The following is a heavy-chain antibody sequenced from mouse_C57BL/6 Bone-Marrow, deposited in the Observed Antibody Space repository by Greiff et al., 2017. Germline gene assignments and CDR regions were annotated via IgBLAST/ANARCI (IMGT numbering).Heavy chain of an antibody. CDR2: ISSGGDYN. V-gene: IGHV5-9-1*02. CDR1: GFTFSSYA. D-gene: IGHD6-2*01. Sequence: EVKLQESGEGLVKPGGSLKLSCAASGFTFSSYAMSWVRQTPEKRLEWVAYISSGGDYNYYAATVQGLFTISRDNARNTLYLQMSSLKSEDTAMYYCTTESLGGGWYFDVWGTGTTVTGSS. J-gene: IGHJ1*03. CDR3: TTESLGGGWYFDV.